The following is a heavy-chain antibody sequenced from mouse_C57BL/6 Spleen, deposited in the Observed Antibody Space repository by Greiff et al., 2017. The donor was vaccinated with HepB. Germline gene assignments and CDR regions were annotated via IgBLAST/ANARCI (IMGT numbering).Heavy chain of an antibody. J-gene: IGHJ1*03. CDR2: IYPRSGNT. Sequence: QVQLQQSGAELARPGASVKLSCKASGYTFTSYGISWVKQRTGQGLEWIGEIYPRSGNTYYNEKFKGKATLTADKSSSTAYMELRSLTSEDSAVYFCARGIYDGYYRYFDVWGTGTTVTVSS. CDR1: GYTFTSYG. CDR3: ARGIYDGYYRYFDV. V-gene: IGHV1-81*01. D-gene: IGHD2-3*01.